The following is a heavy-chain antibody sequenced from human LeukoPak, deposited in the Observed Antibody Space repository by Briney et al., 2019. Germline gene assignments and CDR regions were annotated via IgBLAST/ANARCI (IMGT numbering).Heavy chain of an antibody. CDR1: GFTFTGHT. CDR3: AKDPNPFYDFWSGYK. J-gene: IGHJ4*02. CDR2: IGGRDDRT. D-gene: IGHD3-3*01. Sequence: PGGSLRLSCAASGFTFTGHTMTWLRQAPGKGLEWVSIIGGRDDRTYYAGSVQGRFTISRDNSKNILYLQMNSLRAEDTAAYYCAKDPNPFYDFWSGYKWGQGTLVTVSS. V-gene: IGHV3-23*01.